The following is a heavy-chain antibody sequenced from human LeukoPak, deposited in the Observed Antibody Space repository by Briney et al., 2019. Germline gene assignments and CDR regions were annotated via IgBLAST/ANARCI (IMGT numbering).Heavy chain of an antibody. Sequence: PGGSLRLSCAAPGFTFSRDGMNWVRQAPGKGLEWLSYISSSTSTINYADSVKGRFTISRDNAKNSLYLQMNSLRAEDTAVYFCARDKKPLGSMDVWGKGTTVTVSS. CDR2: ISSSTSTI. CDR3: ARDKKPLGSMDV. V-gene: IGHV3-48*01. D-gene: IGHD1-26*01. CDR1: GFTFSRDG. J-gene: IGHJ6*03.